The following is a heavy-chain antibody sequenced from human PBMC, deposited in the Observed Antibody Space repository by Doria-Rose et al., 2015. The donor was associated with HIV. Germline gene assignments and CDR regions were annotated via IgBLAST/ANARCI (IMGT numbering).Heavy chain of an antibody. CDR3: ARIKSSRWYHKYYFDF. D-gene: IGHD6-13*01. V-gene: IGHV2-26*01. CDR1: GVSLSSPGMG. Sequence: SGPVLVKPTETLTLTCTVSGVSLSSPGMGVSWIRQPPGKALEWLANIFSDDARSYKTSLKSRLTISMGTSKSQVVLTMTDMDPVDTATYYCARIKSSRWYHKYYFDFWGQGPLVIVSA. CDR2: IFSDDAR. J-gene: IGHJ4*02.